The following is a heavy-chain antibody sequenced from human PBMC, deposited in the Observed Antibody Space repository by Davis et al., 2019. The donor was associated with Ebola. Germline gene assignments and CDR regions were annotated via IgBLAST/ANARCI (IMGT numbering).Heavy chain of an antibody. CDR1: GYSLNELS. CDR2: FDPEDGKT. Sequence: ASVKVSCKVPGYSLNELSMHWVRQAPGKGLQWMGSFDPEDGKTIYAQNFQDRLSMTEDTSTDTAYMELGGLRSDDTALYYCTTTAGADTGTNVVDMWGQGTMITVSS. D-gene: IGHD1-1*01. CDR3: TTTAGADTGTNVVDM. J-gene: IGHJ3*02. V-gene: IGHV1-24*01.